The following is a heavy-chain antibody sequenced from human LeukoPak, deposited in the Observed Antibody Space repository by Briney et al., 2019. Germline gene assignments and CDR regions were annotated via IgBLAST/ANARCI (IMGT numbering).Heavy chain of an antibody. D-gene: IGHD3-22*01. V-gene: IGHV3-23*01. CDR2: ISGSGGST. CDR3: AKDRVPDSFWSVDY. CDR1: GFTFSSYA. J-gene: IGHJ4*02. Sequence: TGGSLRLSCAASGFTFSSYAMSWVRQAPGKGLEWVSAISGSGGSTYYADSVKGRFTISRDNSKNTLYLQMNSLRADDTAIYYCAKDRVPDSFWSVDYWGQGTLVIVSS.